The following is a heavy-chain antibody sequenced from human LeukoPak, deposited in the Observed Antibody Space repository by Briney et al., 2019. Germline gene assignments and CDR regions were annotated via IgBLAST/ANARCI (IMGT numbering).Heavy chain of an antibody. CDR1: GFTFSSYA. V-gene: IGHV3-30*02. J-gene: IGHJ3*02. CDR3: AKGRSSTSSLNALDI. D-gene: IGHD6-13*01. Sequence: PGGSLRLSCAASGFTFSSYAIHWVRLAPGKGLEWASFIRYDGSNEYYADSVKGRFAISRDNPKNTAYLQMNSLRGEDTAVYYCAKGRSSTSSLNALDIWGQGTLVTVSS. CDR2: IRYDGSNE.